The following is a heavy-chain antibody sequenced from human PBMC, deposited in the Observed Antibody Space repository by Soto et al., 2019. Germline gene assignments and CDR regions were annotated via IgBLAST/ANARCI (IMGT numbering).Heavy chain of an antibody. V-gene: IGHV4-31*03. J-gene: IGHJ4*02. CDR1: GGSISSGGYY. Sequence: QVQLQESGPGLVKPSQTLSLTCTVSGGSISSGGYYWSWIRQHPGMGLEWIGYIYYSGSTYYNPSLKSRVTISVDTPKNHFSLKLSSVTAADTAVYYCARDTPRGYSYGSFDYGGQGTLVTVSS. D-gene: IGHD5-18*01. CDR2: IYYSGST. CDR3: ARDTPRGYSYGSFDY.